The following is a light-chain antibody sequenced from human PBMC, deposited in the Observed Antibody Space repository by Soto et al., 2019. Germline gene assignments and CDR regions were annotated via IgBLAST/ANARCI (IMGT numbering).Light chain of an antibody. J-gene: IGKJ2*01. CDR1: QSISTW. CDR2: KAS. V-gene: IGKV1-5*03. Sequence: DIQMTQSPSTLPASVGDRVTITCRASQSISTWLAWYQQQPGKAPKLLIYKASSLQSGVPSRFSGSGSETQFTLTINTLQPDDFATYYCQQYDSYPYTFGQGTKLEIK. CDR3: QQYDSYPYT.